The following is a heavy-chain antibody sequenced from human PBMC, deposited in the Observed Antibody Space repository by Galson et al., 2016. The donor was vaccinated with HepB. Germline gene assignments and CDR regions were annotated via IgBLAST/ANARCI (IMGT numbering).Heavy chain of an antibody. CDR3: AHRRGVYGDYVCWVDA. CDR1: GFSLSTNGVG. Sequence: PALVKPTQTLTLTCTFSGFSLSTNGVGVGWIRQPPGKALEWLALIYWDDDKRYSPSLRSRLTITKDTSKNQVVLTMTNMDPVDTAKYYFAHRRGVYGDYVCWVDAWGQGTLVTVSS. V-gene: IGHV2-5*02. J-gene: IGHJ5*02. D-gene: IGHD4-17*01. CDR2: IYWDDDK.